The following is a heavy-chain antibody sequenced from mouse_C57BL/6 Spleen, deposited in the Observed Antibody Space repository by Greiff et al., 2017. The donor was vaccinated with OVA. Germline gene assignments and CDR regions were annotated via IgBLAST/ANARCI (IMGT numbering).Heavy chain of an antibody. CDR1: GYTFTDYE. V-gene: IGHV1-15*01. CDR3: TRWSGTTYFDY. Sequence: QVQLQQSGAELVRPGASVTLSCKASGYTFTDYEMHWVKQTPVHGLEWIGAIDPETGGTAYNQKFKGKAILTADKSSSTAYMELRSLTSEDSAVYYCTRWSGTTYFDYWGQGTTLTVSS. J-gene: IGHJ2*01. D-gene: IGHD4-1*01. CDR2: IDPETGGT.